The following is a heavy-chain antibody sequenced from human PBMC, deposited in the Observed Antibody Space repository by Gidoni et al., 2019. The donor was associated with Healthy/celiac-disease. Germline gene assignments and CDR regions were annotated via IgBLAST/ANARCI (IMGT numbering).Heavy chain of an antibody. CDR3: ARDRYSSGWYDY. CDR1: GFTFSSYG. V-gene: IGHV3-33*01. Sequence: QVQLVESGGGVVQPGRSLRLSCAASGFTFSSYGMHWVRQAPGKGLGWVAVIWYDGSNKYYADSVKGRFTISRDNSKNTLYLQMNSLRAEDTAVYYCARDRYSSGWYDYWGQGTLVTVSS. CDR2: IWYDGSNK. J-gene: IGHJ4*02. D-gene: IGHD6-19*01.